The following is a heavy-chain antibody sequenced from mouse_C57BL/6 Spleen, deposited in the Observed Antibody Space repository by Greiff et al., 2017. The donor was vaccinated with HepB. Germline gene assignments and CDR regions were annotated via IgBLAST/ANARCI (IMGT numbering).Heavy chain of an antibody. J-gene: IGHJ2*01. CDR1: GYTFTSYW. CDR3: ARTGLGKAPFDY. D-gene: IGHD4-1*01. CDR2: IDPSDRYT. Sequence: QVQLQQPGAELVKPGASVKLSCKASGYTFTSYWMHWVKQRPGQGLEWIGEIDPSDRYTNYNQKFKGKATLTVDTSSSTAYMQLSSLTSEDSAVYYCARTGLGKAPFDYWGQGTTLTVSS. V-gene: IGHV1-50*01.